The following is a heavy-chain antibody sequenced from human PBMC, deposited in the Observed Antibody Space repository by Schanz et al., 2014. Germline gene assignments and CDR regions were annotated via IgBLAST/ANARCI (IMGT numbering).Heavy chain of an antibody. CDR3: ASSGAGYSSSWDFDY. CDR2: IIPILGIA. CDR1: GGTFSSYT. Sequence: QVQLVQSGAEVKKPGSSVKVSCKASGGTFSSYTISWVRQAPGQGLEWMGRIIPILGIANYAQKFQGRVTITADKSTFTAYMDVSSLRSEDTAVYYCASSGAGYSSSWDFDYWGQGTLVNVSS. V-gene: IGHV1-69*02. J-gene: IGHJ4*02. D-gene: IGHD6-13*01.